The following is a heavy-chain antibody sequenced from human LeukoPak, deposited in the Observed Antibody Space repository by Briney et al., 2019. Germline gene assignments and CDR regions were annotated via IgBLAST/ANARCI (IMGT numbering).Heavy chain of an antibody. J-gene: IGHJ4*02. CDR3: ARGGTYDFWSGFHLDY. V-gene: IGHV4-39*07. CDR2: IYYSGST. Sequence: SETLSLTCTVSGGSISSSSYYWGWIRQPPGKGLEWIGSIYYSGSTYYNPSLKSRVTISVDTSKNQFSLKLSSVTAADTAVYYCARGGTYDFWSGFHLDYWGQGTLVTVSS. D-gene: IGHD3-3*01. CDR1: GGSISSSSYY.